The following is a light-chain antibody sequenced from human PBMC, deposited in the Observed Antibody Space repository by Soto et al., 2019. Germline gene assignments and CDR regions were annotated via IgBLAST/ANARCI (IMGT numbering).Light chain of an antibody. Sequence: EIVLTQSPGTLSLSPGERATLSCRASQSVYSNYLAWYQQKPGQAPRLLIYGASSRATDITDRFSGSGSGTDFTLTISRLEPEDYAVYYCHQYGSSPPYTFGQGTNLEI. CDR3: HQYGSSPPYT. V-gene: IGKV3-20*01. CDR2: GAS. J-gene: IGKJ2*01. CDR1: QSVYSNY.